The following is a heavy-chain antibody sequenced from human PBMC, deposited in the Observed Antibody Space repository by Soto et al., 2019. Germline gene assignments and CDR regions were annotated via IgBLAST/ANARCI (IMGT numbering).Heavy chain of an antibody. CDR2: IWHDGSNK. J-gene: IGHJ4*02. CDR3: ARGCIVVVPAAKYEVLGY. CDR1: GFTFSSYG. V-gene: IGHV3-33*01. D-gene: IGHD2-2*01. Sequence: GGSLRLSCAASGFTFSSYGMHWVRQAPGKGLEWVAVIWHDGSNKYYADSVKGRFTISRDNSKNTLYLQMNGLRAEDTAVYYCARGCIVVVPAAKYEVLGYWGQGTLVTVSS.